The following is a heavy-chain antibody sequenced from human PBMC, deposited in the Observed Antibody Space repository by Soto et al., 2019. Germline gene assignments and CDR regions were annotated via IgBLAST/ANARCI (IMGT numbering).Heavy chain of an antibody. CDR3: ARDDSSGYYRKNFDY. CDR2: INPNSGGT. CDR1: GYAFTGYY. V-gene: IGHV1-2*02. D-gene: IGHD3-22*01. J-gene: IGHJ4*02. Sequence: SSVKGSCTAAGYAFTGYYMHWVRQAPGQGLEWMGWINPNSGGTNYAQKFQGRVTMTRDTSISTAYMELSRLRSDDTAVYYCARDDSSGYYRKNFDYWGQGTLVTVSS.